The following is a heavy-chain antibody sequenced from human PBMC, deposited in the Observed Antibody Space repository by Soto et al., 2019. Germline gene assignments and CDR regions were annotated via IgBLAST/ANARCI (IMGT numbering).Heavy chain of an antibody. V-gene: IGHV1-46*01. D-gene: IGHD6-6*01. CDR3: VRDGAAHYYYYGMDV. J-gene: IGHJ6*02. CDR1: GYTFTSYY. Sequence: ASVKVSCKASGYTFTSYYMHWVRQAPGQGLEWMGIINPSGGSTSYAQKFQGRVTMTRDTSTSTVYMELSSLRSEDTAVYYCVRDGAAHYYYYGMDVWGQGTTVTVSS. CDR2: INPSGGST.